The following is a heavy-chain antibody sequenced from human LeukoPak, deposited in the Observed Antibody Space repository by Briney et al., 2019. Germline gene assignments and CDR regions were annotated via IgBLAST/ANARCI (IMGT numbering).Heavy chain of an antibody. J-gene: IGHJ4*02. CDR2: ISWNSGSI. V-gene: IGHV3-9*01. CDR3: AKDLYDSSGGCIDY. D-gene: IGHD3-22*01. Sequence: GGSLRLSCAASGFTFSSYAMSWVRQAPGKGLEWVSGISWNSGSIGYADSVKGRFTISRDNAKNSLYLQMNSLRAEDTALYYCAKDLYDSSGGCIDYWGQGTLVTVSS. CDR1: GFTFSSYA.